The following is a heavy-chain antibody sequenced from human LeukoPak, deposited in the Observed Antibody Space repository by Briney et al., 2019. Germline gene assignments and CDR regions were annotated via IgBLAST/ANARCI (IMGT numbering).Heavy chain of an antibody. V-gene: IGHV3-21*01. D-gene: IGHD3-3*01. CDR3: ARDNYDFWSGYQGEVSFDY. CDR2: TSSGSSYT. CDR1: GFTFSTYS. J-gene: IGHJ4*02. Sequence: GGSLRLSCAASGFTFSTYSMNWVRQAPGKGLEWVASTSSGSSYTYYADSVKGRFTISRGNAKNSLYLQMNSLRAEDTAVYYCARDNYDFWSGYQGEVSFDYWGQGTLVTVSS.